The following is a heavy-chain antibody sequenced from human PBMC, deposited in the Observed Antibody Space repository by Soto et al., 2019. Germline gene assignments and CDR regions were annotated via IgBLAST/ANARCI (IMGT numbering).Heavy chain of an antibody. J-gene: IGHJ4*02. V-gene: IGHV4-59*01. D-gene: IGHD3-22*01. Sequence: SETLSLTCSVSGGSIGRYYWSWVRQAPGKGLEWIAYVSYSGATRYNPSLESRVTISVDTSKNQFPLRLNSVTAADTAVYYCARDGQYDSGGYYSQFDHWGLGNLGT. CDR3: ARDGQYDSGGYYSQFDH. CDR1: GGSIGRYY. CDR2: VSYSGAT.